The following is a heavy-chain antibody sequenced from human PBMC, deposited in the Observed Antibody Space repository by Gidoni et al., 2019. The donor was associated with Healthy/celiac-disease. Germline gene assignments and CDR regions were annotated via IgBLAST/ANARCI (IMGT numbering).Heavy chain of an antibody. CDR3: ARDFGDGYNLSYFDY. V-gene: IGHV3-30-3*01. CDR2: ISYDGSNK. J-gene: IGHJ4*02. D-gene: IGHD5-12*01. Sequence: QVQLVESGGGVVQPGRSLRLSCAASGFTFSRYAMHWVRQAPGKGLEWVAVISYDGSNKYYADSVKGRFTISRDNSKNTLYLQMNSLRAEDTAVYYCARDFGDGYNLSYFDYWGQGTLVTVSS. CDR1: GFTFSRYA.